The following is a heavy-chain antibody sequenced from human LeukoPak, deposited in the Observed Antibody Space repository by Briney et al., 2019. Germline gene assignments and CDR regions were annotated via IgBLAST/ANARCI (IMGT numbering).Heavy chain of an antibody. Sequence: GSLRLSCAASGFTFGTYCMNWVRQTPGKGMEWLSNIRTGGDLTSYAGSVRGRFTVSRDNAKSSLFLQMNSLRVEDTAVYYCVRDLDYAFDYWGQGALVIVSS. CDR3: VRDLDYAFDY. D-gene: IGHD4-17*01. CDR1: GFTFGTYC. J-gene: IGHJ4*02. V-gene: IGHV3-48*01. CDR2: IRTGGDLT.